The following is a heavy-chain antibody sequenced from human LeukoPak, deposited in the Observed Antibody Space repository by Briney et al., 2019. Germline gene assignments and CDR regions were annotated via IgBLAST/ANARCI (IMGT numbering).Heavy chain of an antibody. CDR1: GFTVNNYF. CDR2: ISGSAGST. CDR3: ARYCSGASCYLGLDY. D-gene: IGHD2-2*01. Sequence: PGGSLRLSCAASGFTVNNYFMTWVRPAPGKGKESVSTISGSAGSTYYADFVKGIFTISRDNSRNILYLQMNSLRADDTAVYYCARYCSGASCYLGLDYWGQGTLVTESS. J-gene: IGHJ4*02. V-gene: IGHV3-23*01.